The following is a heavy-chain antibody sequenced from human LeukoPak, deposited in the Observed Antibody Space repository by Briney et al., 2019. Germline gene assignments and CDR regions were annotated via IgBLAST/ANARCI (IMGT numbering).Heavy chain of an antibody. CDR1: GFTFSSYE. CDR3: ARDSSGWKYYFDY. D-gene: IGHD6-19*01. CDR2: ISSGGSTI. Sequence: GGSLRLSCAASGFTFSSYEMNWVRQAPGKGLEWVSYISSGGSTIYYADSVKGRFTISRDNAKNSLYLQMTSLRDEDTAVYYCARDSSGWKYYFDYWGQGTLVTVSS. V-gene: IGHV3-48*03. J-gene: IGHJ4*02.